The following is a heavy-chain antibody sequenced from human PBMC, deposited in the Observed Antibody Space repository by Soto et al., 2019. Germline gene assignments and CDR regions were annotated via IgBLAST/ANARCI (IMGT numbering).Heavy chain of an antibody. J-gene: IGHJ4*02. Sequence: PSETLCLTCTVSGGSITSGSYYWSWVRQHPGKGLEWIGCIYYNGKSNYNPSLRSRVTMSVATSKKQVSLSLSSVTAADTAVYYCVRDLSGRSDYWGQGTLVTVSS. D-gene: IGHD1-26*01. CDR3: VRDLSGRSDY. V-gene: IGHV4-31*03. CDR2: IYYNGKS. CDR1: GGSITSGSYY.